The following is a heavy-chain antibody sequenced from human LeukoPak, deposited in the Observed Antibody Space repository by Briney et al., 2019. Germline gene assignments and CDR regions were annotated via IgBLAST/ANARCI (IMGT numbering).Heavy chain of an antibody. V-gene: IGHV1-69*05. D-gene: IGHD3-10*01. CDR2: IIPIFGTA. CDR1: GGTFSSYA. CDR3: AREDYYGSGSHPFDY. Sequence: SVKVSCKASGGTFSSYAIGWVRQAPGQGLEWMGRIIPIFGTANYAQKFQGRVTITTDESTSTAYMELSSLRSEDTAVYYCAREDYYGSGSHPFDYWGQGTLVTVSS. J-gene: IGHJ4*02.